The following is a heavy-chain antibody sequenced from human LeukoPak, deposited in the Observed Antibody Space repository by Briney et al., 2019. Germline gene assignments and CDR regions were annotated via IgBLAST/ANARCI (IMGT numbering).Heavy chain of an antibody. V-gene: IGHV2-5*01. Sequence: SGPTLVKPTQTLTLTCTFSGFSLSASGVGVGWIRQPPGRALEWLALIYWNDDRRYSPSLQSRLTITKDTSRNQVVLTMTNMDPVDTATYYCAHSDADSSGTEAPFDYWGQGTLVTVSS. CDR2: IYWNDDR. J-gene: IGHJ4*02. D-gene: IGHD3-22*01. CDR3: AHSDADSSGTEAPFDY. CDR1: GFSLSASGVG.